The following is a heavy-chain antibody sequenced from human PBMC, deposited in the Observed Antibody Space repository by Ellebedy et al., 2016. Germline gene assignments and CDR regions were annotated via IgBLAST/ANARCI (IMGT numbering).Heavy chain of an antibody. D-gene: IGHD1-26*01. V-gene: IGHV4-34*01. CDR1: GGSFSGYY. CDR2: INHSGST. CDR3: ARGTREAGQWGWFDP. Sequence: SETLSLTCTVYGGSFSGYYWSWIRQPPGKGLEWIGEINHSGSTNYNPSLKSRVTISVDTSKNQFSLKLSSVTAADTAVYYCARGTREAGQWGWFDPWGQGTLVTVSS. J-gene: IGHJ5*02.